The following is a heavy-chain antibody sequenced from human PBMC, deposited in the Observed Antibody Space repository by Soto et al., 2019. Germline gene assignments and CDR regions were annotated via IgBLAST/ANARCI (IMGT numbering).Heavy chain of an antibody. CDR1: GGSFSGYY. Sequence: PSEPLALTCAVYGGSFSGYYWSWIRQPPGKGLEWIGEINHSGSTNYNPSLKSRVTMSVDTSKNQFSLKLSSVTAADTAVYYCEGGGGFVLRDWDWLLSDRFQFEDRGQGILVSVS. D-gene: IGHD3-9*01. CDR3: EGGGGFVLRDWDWLLSDRFQFED. CDR2: INHSGST. J-gene: IGHJ4*02. V-gene: IGHV4-34*01.